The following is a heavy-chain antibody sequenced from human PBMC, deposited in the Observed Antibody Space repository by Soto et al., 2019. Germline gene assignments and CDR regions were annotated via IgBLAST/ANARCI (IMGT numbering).Heavy chain of an antibody. CDR2: IWYDGSNK. J-gene: IGHJ4*02. Sequence: QVQLVESGGGVVQPGRSLRLSCAASGFVFSSYGMHWVRQAPGKGLEWVAVIWYDGSNKYYADSVKGRFTISRDNSRNSGSLQMNSLRAEDTAVYYCASHVDAEYWGQGPLVNVSS. D-gene: IGHD5-12*01. CDR1: GFVFSSYG. V-gene: IGHV3-33*01. CDR3: ASHVDAEY.